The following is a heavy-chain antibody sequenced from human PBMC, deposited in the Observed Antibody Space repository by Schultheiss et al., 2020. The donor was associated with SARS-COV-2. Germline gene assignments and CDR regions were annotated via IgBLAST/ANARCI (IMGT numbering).Heavy chain of an antibody. J-gene: IGHJ6*03. CDR1: GFYFRNCD. V-gene: IGHV3-53*04. D-gene: IGHD6-6*01. CDR3: ARHSSSSGFGYYYYYMDV. CDR2: IYSGGST. Sequence: GGSLRLSCAVSGFYFRNCDLNWVRQAPGKGLEWVSVIYSGGSTYYADSVKGRFTISRHNSKNTLYLQMNSLRAEDTAVYYCARHSSSSGFGYYYYYMDVWGKGTTVTVSS.